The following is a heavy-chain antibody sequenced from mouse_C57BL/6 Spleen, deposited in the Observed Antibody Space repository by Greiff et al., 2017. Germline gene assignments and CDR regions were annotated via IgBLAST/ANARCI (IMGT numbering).Heavy chain of an antibody. Sequence: QVQLQQPGAELVRPGTSVKLSCKASGYTFTSYWMHWVKQRPGQGLEWIGVIDPSDSYTNYNQKFKGKATLTVDTSSSTAYMQLSSLTSEDSAVYYCARDYGISPHYYAMDYWGQGTSVTVSS. D-gene: IGHD1-1*01. V-gene: IGHV1-59*01. CDR3: ARDYGISPHYYAMDY. CDR2: IDPSDSYT. J-gene: IGHJ4*01. CDR1: GYTFTSYW.